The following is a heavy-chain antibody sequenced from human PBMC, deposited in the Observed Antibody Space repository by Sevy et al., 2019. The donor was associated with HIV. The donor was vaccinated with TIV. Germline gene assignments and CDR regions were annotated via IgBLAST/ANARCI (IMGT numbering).Heavy chain of an antibody. D-gene: IGHD3-22*01. Sequence: GGSLRLSCAASGFTVSSNYMSWVRQAPGKGLEWVSVIYSGGSTYYADSVKGRFTISRDNSKNTLYLQMNSLRAEDTAGYYCAREGYYYDSSGYPYYFDYWGQGTLVTVSS. CDR1: GFTVSSNY. CDR2: IYSGGST. J-gene: IGHJ4*02. CDR3: AREGYYYDSSGYPYYFDY. V-gene: IGHV3-66*01.